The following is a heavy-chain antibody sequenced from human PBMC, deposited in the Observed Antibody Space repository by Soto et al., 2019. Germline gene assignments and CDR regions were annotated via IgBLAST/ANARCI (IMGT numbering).Heavy chain of an antibody. Sequence: QVQLQESGPGLVKPSQTLSLTCTVSGSSISSGGYYWSRIRQHPGKGLEWIGYIYYSGSTYYNPSLKSRVTISVDTSKNQFSLKLSSVTAADTAVYYCARGSDGSGSYYVWFDPWGQGTLVTVSS. D-gene: IGHD3-10*01. CDR1: GSSISSGGYY. V-gene: IGHV4-31*03. CDR3: ARGSDGSGSYYVWFDP. CDR2: IYYSGST. J-gene: IGHJ5*02.